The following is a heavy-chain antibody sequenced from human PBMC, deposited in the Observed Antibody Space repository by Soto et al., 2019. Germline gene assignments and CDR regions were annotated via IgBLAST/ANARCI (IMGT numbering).Heavy chain of an antibody. CDR1: GYTFTSYG. CDR3: ARDSNYASSGYYYAKRGVRDNFDY. Sequence: QVQLVQSGAEVKKPGASVKVSCKASGYTFTSYGISWVRQAPGQGLEWMGWISAYNGNTNYAQKLQGRVTMTTDTSTSTAYMELRSLRSDDTAVYYCARDSNYASSGYYYAKRGVRDNFDYWGQGTLVTVSS. D-gene: IGHD3-22*01. J-gene: IGHJ4*02. V-gene: IGHV1-18*01. CDR2: ISAYNGNT.